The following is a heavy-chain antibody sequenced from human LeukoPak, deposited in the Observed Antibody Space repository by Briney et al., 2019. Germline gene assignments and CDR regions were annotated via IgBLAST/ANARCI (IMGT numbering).Heavy chain of an antibody. CDR1: GFTFSSYS. V-gene: IGHV3-21*01. CDR2: ISSSSSYI. J-gene: IGHJ4*02. Sequence: GGSLRLSCAVSGFTFSSYSMNWVRQAPGKGLEWVSSISSSSSYIYYADSVKGRFTISRDNAKNSLYLQMNSLRAEDTAVYYCARTLRYFDWLPGIDYWGQGTLVTVSS. D-gene: IGHD3-9*01. CDR3: ARTLRYFDWLPGIDY.